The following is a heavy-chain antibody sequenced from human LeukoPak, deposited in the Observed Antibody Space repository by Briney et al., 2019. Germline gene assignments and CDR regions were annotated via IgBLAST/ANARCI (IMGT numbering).Heavy chain of an antibody. J-gene: IGHJ5*02. CDR2: IYYSGNT. CDR3: AGLHFAAAEEFDP. D-gene: IGHD6-13*01. V-gene: IGHV4-59*08. Sequence: SETLSLTCTVSGGSLSGHWWSWIRQPPGKGLEWIGYIYYSGNTNYNPSLNTRVTISVDTSKNQFSLNLRSVTAADTAVYYCAGLHFAAAEEFDPWGQGTLVTVSP. CDR1: GGSLSGHW.